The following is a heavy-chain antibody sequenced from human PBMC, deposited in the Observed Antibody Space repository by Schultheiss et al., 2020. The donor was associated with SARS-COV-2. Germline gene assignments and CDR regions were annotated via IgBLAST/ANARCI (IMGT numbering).Heavy chain of an antibody. J-gene: IGHJ6*02. CDR3: LGFTYYYYGMDV. V-gene: IGHV3-21*01. CDR1: GFTFSSYS. CDR2: ISSSSSYI. Sequence: GESLKISCAASGFTFSSYSMNWVRQAPGKGLEWVSSISSSSSYIYYADSVKGRFTISRDNAKISLYLQMNSLRAEDTAVYYCLGFTYYYYGMDVWGQGTTVTVSS.